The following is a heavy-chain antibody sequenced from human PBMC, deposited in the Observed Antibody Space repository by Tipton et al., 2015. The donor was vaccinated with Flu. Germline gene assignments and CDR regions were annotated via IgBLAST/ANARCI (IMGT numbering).Heavy chain of an antibody. Sequence: TLSLTCTVSGGSISSYYWSWIRQPAGKGLEWIGRIYTSGSTNYNPSLKSRVTMSVDTSKNQFSLKLSSVTAADTAVYYCARQRIFGVVTRYYYMDVWGKGTTVTVSS. CDR2: IYTSGST. V-gene: IGHV4-4*07. CDR3: ARQRIFGVVTRYYYMDV. CDR1: GGSISSYY. D-gene: IGHD3-3*01. J-gene: IGHJ6*03.